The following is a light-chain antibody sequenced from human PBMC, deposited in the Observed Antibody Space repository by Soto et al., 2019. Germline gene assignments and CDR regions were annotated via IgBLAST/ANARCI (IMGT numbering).Light chain of an antibody. J-gene: IGLJ1*01. CDR1: GSDIGDYKY. CDR3: SSYRSSNTPYV. V-gene: IGLV2-14*01. Sequence: QSALTQPASVSGSPGQSITISCTGTGSDIGDYKYVSWYQQHPGKAPKLMIYEVSNRPSGVSKRFSGSKSGNTASLTISGLQADDEADYYCSSYRSSNTPYVFGTGTKVTVL. CDR2: EVS.